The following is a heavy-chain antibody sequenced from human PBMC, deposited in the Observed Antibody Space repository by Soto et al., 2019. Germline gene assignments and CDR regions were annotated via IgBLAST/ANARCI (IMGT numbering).Heavy chain of an antibody. CDR3: VGGQYYIDY. V-gene: IGHV3-30*03. Sequence: QVQLVESGGGVVQPGRSLRLSCAASGFPFTTYGMHWVREGPGKGLEWVAVISYDGSNKYYADSVKGRFTISRDNSKNTLYLQMNSLRPEDTALYDCVGGQYYIDYRGQGTLVTVSS. D-gene: IGHD3-10*01. CDR1: GFPFTTYG. CDR2: ISYDGSNK. J-gene: IGHJ4*02.